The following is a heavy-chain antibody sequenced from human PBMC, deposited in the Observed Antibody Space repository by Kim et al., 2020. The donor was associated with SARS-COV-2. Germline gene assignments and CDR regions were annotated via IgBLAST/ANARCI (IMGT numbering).Heavy chain of an antibody. V-gene: IGHV4-34*01. CDR1: GGSFSGYY. J-gene: IGHJ4*01. CDR3: ARSRPSDSSGYYVYYFDY. CDR2: INHSGST. Sequence: SETLSLTCAVYGGSFSGYYWSWIRQPPGKGLEWIGEINHSGSTNYNPSLKSRVTISVDTSKNQFSLKLSSVTAADTAVYYCARSRPSDSSGYYVYYFDY. D-gene: IGHD3-22*01.